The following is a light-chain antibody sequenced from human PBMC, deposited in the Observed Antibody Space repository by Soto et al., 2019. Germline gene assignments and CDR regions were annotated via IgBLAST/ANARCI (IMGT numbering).Light chain of an antibody. CDR2: EVT. Sequence: QSVLTHPASVSGSPGQSITISCSGTSSDVGTYNLVSWYQQYPGKAPRLMIYEVTKRPSGVSNRFSGSKSGNTASLTISGLQPEDEADYYCCSYAGSSSCIFGTGTKVTVL. CDR1: SSDVGTYNL. J-gene: IGLJ1*01. V-gene: IGLV2-23*02. CDR3: CSYAGSSSCI.